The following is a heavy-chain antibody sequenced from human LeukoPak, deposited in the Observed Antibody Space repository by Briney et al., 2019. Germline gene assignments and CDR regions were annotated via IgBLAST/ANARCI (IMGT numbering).Heavy chain of an antibody. J-gene: IGHJ4*02. CDR3: AMRIVGATYFDY. CDR1: GGSISSSNW. Sequence: PSETLSLTCAVSGGSISSSNWWSWVRQPPGKGLEWIGEIYHSGSTNYNPSLKSRVTISVDKSKNQFSLKLSSVTAADTAVYYCAMRIVGATYFDYWGQGTLVTVSS. CDR2: IYHSGST. D-gene: IGHD1-26*01. V-gene: IGHV4-4*02.